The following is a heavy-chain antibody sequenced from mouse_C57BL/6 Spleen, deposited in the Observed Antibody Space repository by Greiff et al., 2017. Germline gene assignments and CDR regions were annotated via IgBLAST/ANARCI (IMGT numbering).Heavy chain of an antibody. V-gene: IGHV1-55*01. Sequence: QVQLQQSGAELVKPGASVKMSCKASGYTFTSYWITWVKQRPGQGLEWIGDIYPGSGSTNYNEKFKSKATLTVDTSSSTAYMQLSSLTSEDSAVYYCARAHYYGSSYCAMDYWGQGTSVTVSS. CDR3: ARAHYYGSSYCAMDY. CDR2: IYPGSGST. J-gene: IGHJ4*01. D-gene: IGHD1-1*01. CDR1: GYTFTSYW.